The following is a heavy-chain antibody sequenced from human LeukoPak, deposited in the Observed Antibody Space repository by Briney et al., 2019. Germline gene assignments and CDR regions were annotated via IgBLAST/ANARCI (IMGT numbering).Heavy chain of an antibody. CDR3: AKSREEIRGLDAFDI. J-gene: IGHJ3*02. V-gene: IGHV4-31*03. D-gene: IGHD5-24*01. Sequence: PSETLSLAYSVSGGYISSDDYCWNWIRQHPGKGLEWIGYIYYSGSTYYNPCLKSRVALSVDTSKNQFSLKLSSLTAADTAVYYCAKSREEIRGLDAFDIWGQGTMVTVSS. CDR2: IYYSGST. CDR1: GGYISSDDYC.